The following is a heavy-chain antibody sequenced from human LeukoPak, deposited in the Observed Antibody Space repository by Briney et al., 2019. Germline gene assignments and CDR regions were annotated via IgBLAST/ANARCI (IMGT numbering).Heavy chain of an antibody. Sequence: GTSLRLSCAASGFTFSSYAMHWVRQAPGKGLEWVAVISSAGGDKYYADSVKGRFTVSRDNSKNTLYLQMNSLRAEDTAVHYCARVYSGSYYGGAFDIWGQGTVVTVSS. CDR1: GFTFSSYA. CDR3: ARVYSGSYYGGAFDI. CDR2: ISSAGGDK. J-gene: IGHJ3*02. D-gene: IGHD1-26*01. V-gene: IGHV3-30*07.